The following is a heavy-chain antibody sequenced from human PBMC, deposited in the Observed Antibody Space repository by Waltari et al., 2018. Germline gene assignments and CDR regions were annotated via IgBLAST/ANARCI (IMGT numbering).Heavy chain of an antibody. CDR1: GGSISSGGYY. CDR2: IYYSGST. V-gene: IGHV4-31*03. J-gene: IGHJ4*02. D-gene: IGHD6-13*01. Sequence: QVQLQESGPGLVKHSQPLSLPFTVSGGSISSGGYYWTWIRQHPGKGLEWIGYIYYSGSTYYNPSLKSRVTISVDTSKNQFSLKLSSVTAADTAVYYCARGAAAGTAFFDYWGQGTLVTVSS. CDR3: ARGAAAGTAFFDY.